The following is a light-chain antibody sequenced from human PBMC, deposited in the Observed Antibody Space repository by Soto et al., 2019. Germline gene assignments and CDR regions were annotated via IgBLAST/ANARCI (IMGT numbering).Light chain of an antibody. Sequence: QSVLTQPRSVSGSPGQSVTISCTGTSSDVGGYDYVSRFQHHPGKVPKLMIYDVTKRPSGVPDRFSASKSGNTASLTISGLQAEDEADYYCCSYTSSSTSVVFGGGTKVTVL. V-gene: IGLV2-11*01. CDR3: CSYTSSSTSVV. J-gene: IGLJ2*01. CDR1: SSDVGGYDY. CDR2: DVT.